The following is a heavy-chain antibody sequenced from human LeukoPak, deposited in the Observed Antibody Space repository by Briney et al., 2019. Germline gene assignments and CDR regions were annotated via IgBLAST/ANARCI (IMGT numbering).Heavy chain of an antibody. J-gene: IGHJ5*02. V-gene: IGHV1-2*02. CDR2: INPNSGGT. CDR1: GYTFTGYY. D-gene: IGHD2-15*01. CDR3: AREEVVVVVAATYNWFDP. Sequence: GASVKVSCKASGYTFTGYYMHWVRQAPGQGLEWMGWINPNSGGTNYAQKFQGRVTMTRDTSISTAYMELSRLRSGDTAVYYCAREEVVVVVAATYNWFDPWGQGTLVTVSS.